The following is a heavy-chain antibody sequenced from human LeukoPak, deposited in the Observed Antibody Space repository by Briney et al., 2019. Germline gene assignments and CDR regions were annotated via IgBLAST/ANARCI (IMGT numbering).Heavy chain of an antibody. CDR1: GYTFTSYA. Sequence: ASVKVSCKASGYTFTSYAMHWVRQAPGQRLEWMGWINAGNGNTKYSQKFQGRVTITRDTSASTAYMELSSLRSEDTAVYYCARGPDSYGKGRLDYWGQGTLVTVSS. CDR2: INAGNGNT. V-gene: IGHV1-3*01. D-gene: IGHD5-18*01. CDR3: ARGPDSYGKGRLDY. J-gene: IGHJ4*02.